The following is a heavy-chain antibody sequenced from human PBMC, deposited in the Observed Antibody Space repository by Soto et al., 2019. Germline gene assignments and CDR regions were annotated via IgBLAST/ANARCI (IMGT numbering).Heavy chain of an antibody. J-gene: IGHJ4*02. Sequence: PGGSLRLSCAASGFTFSNAWMSWVRQAPGKGLEWVGRIKSKTDGGTTDYAAPVKGRFTISRDDSKNTLYLQMNSLKTEDTAVYYCTTERTYYDYVWGSYRTGYFDYWGQGTLVTVSS. CDR1: GFTFSNAW. CDR3: TTERTYYDYVWGSYRTGYFDY. D-gene: IGHD3-16*02. V-gene: IGHV3-15*01. CDR2: IKSKTDGGTT.